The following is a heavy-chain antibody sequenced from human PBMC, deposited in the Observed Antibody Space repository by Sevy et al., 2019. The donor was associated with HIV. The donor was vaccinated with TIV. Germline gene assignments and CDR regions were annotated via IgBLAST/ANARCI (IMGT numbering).Heavy chain of an antibody. J-gene: IGHJ6*02. V-gene: IGHV4-59*01. Sequence: SETLSLTCTVSGGSISSYYWSWIRQPPGKGLEWIGDIFYSGSTDYNPSLKSRVTISVDTSKNQFSLNLTSVTAADRAVYYCARGGWNYPGYYYGMDVWGQGTTVTVSS. CDR1: GGSISSYY. CDR2: IFYSGST. CDR3: ARGGWNYPGYYYGMDV. D-gene: IGHD1-7*01.